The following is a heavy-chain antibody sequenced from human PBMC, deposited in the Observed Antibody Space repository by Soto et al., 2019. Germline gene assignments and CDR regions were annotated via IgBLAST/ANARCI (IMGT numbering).Heavy chain of an antibody. CDR3: ARVRYCSGSSCHSNPLDY. Sequence: QVQLVQSGTEVKKPGASVTVSCKTYGYTFTNYGISWVRQAPGQGPEWMGWISGYNGNTDYAQNLQGRVTMTTDTSTSTAYMELRSLRSDDTAVYYCARVRYCSGSSCHSNPLDYWGQGTLVTVSS. J-gene: IGHJ4*02. CDR2: ISGYNGNT. D-gene: IGHD2-15*01. CDR1: GYTFTNYG. V-gene: IGHV1-18*01.